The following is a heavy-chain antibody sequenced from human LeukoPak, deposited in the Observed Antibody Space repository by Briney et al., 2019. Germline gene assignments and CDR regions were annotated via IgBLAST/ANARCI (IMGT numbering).Heavy chain of an antibody. J-gene: IGHJ4*02. D-gene: IGHD6-19*01. CDR1: GYTFTSYG. CDR3: ARDRGYIAVAGSFDY. V-gene: IGHV1-18*01. Sequence: ASVKVSCKASGYTFTSYGISWVRQAPGQGLEWMGWISAYNGNTNYAQKLQGRVTMTTDTSTSTAYMELRSLRSADTAVYYCARDRGYIAVAGSFDYWGQGTLVTVSS. CDR2: ISAYNGNT.